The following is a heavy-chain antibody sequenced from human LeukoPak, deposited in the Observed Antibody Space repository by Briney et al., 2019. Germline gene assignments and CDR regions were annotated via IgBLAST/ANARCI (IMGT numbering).Heavy chain of an antibody. D-gene: IGHD3-10*01. V-gene: IGHV3-30-3*01. Sequence: GGSLRLSCAASGFTFSSYAMHWVRQAPGKGLEWVAVISYDGSNKYYADSVKGRFTISRDNSKNALYLQMNSLRAEDTAVYYCARVPSSSGSYPFDYWGQGTLVTVSS. J-gene: IGHJ4*02. CDR1: GFTFSSYA. CDR3: ARVPSSSGSYPFDY. CDR2: ISYDGSNK.